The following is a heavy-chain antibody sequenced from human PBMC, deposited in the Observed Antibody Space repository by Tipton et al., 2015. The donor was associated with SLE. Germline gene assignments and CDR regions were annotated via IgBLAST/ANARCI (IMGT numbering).Heavy chain of an antibody. V-gene: IGHV4-31*02. Sequence: LRLSCTVSGGSISSYYWSWIRQHPGKGLEWIGYIYYSGSTYYNPSLKSRVTISVDTSKNQFSLKLSSVTAADTAVYYCAREDGIAAAGDYWGQGTLVTVSS. D-gene: IGHD6-13*01. CDR3: AREDGIAAAGDY. CDR2: IYYSGST. J-gene: IGHJ4*02. CDR1: GGSISSYY.